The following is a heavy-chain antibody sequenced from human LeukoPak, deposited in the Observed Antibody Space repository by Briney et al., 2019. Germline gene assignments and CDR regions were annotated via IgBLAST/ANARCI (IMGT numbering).Heavy chain of an antibody. CDR2: ISGSGGSS. CDR3: AKLTRGWSFDY. J-gene: IGHJ4*02. V-gene: IGHV3-23*01. D-gene: IGHD6-19*01. CDR1: GFTFSSHA. Sequence: GGSLRLSCAASGFTFSSHAMSWVRQAPGKGLEWVSAISGSGGSSYYADSVKGRFTISRDNSKNTLYLQMNSLRAEDTAVYYCAKLTRGWSFDYWGQGTLVTVSS.